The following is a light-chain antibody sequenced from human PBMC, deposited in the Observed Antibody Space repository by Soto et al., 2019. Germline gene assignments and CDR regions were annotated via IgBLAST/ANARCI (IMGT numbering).Light chain of an antibody. J-gene: IGKJ2*01. CDR1: QSVGTN. V-gene: IGKV3-15*01. CDR3: QQYKNWPPMYT. CDR2: GAS. Sequence: EIVMTQSPATLSVSPGERATLSCRASQSVGTNLGWYQQRPGQPPRLLIYGASARATGVPDRFSGSGSGTEFTLAISSLQSEDFAVYYWQQYKNWPPMYTFGQGTKLEIK.